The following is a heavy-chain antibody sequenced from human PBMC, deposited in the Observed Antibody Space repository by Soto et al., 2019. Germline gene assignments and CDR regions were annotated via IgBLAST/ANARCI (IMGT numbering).Heavy chain of an antibody. CDR2: INHSGST. Sequence: KPSETLSLTCAVYGGSFSGYYWSWIRQPPGKGLEWIGEINHSGSTNYNPSLKSRVTISVDTSKNQFSLKLSSVTAADTAVYYCARGLTIFGVVSDWGQGTLVTVS. D-gene: IGHD3-3*01. V-gene: IGHV4-34*01. CDR1: GGSFSGYY. J-gene: IGHJ4*02. CDR3: ARGLTIFGVVSD.